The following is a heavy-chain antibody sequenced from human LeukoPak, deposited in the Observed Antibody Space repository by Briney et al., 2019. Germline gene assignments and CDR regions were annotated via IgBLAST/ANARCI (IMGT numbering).Heavy chain of an antibody. Sequence: EASVKVSCKASGYTFNSYGISWVRQAPGQGLEWMGWISAYNGNTNYAQNLQGRVTMTTDTSTSTAYMELRSLRSDDTAVYFCATVIYCSAGSCFWRHWFDPWGQGTLVTVSS. V-gene: IGHV1-18*01. D-gene: IGHD2-15*01. CDR2: ISAYNGNT. CDR1: GYTFNSYG. J-gene: IGHJ5*02. CDR3: ATVIYCSAGSCFWRHWFDP.